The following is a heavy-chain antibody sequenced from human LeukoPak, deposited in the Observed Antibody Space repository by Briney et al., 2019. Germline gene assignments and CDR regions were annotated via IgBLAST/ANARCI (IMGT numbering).Heavy chain of an antibody. CDR2: ISTSGNTI. CDR1: GFTFSSYE. J-gene: IGHJ4*02. Sequence: GRSLRLSCAASGFTFSSYEMNWVRQAPGKGLEWLSYISTSGNTIYYADSVQGRFTISRDNAKNSLYLQMNSLKAEDTAIYYCARDSTPYGDLGYWGQGTLVTVSS. D-gene: IGHD4-17*01. V-gene: IGHV3-48*03. CDR3: ARDSTPYGDLGY.